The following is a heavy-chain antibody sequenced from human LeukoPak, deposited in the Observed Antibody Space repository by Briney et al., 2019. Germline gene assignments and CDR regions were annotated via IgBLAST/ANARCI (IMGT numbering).Heavy chain of an antibody. J-gene: IGHJ4*02. CDR1: GGSISSSSYY. V-gene: IGHV4-39*01. D-gene: IGHD3-10*01. CDR3: ARYYRDYYGSGSHRRGYFDY. CDR2: IYYSGSA. Sequence: SETLSLTCTVSGGSISSSSYYWGWIRQPPGKGLEWIGSIYYSGSAYYNPSLKSRVTISVDTSKNQFSLELSSVIAADTAVYYCARYYRDYYGSGSHRRGYFDYWGQGTLVTVSS.